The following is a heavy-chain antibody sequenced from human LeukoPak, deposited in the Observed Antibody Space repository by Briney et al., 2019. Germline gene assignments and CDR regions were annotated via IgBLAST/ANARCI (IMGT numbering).Heavy chain of an antibody. Sequence: SETLSLTCAVYGGSFSGYYWSWIRQPPGTGLDWIGEINHSGSTNYNPPLKSRVTISVDTSKNQFSLKLSSVTAADTAVYYCARRRRAYYDSSGYRYNWFDPWGQGTLVTVSS. V-gene: IGHV4-34*01. CDR2: INHSGST. J-gene: IGHJ5*02. CDR1: GGSFSGYY. D-gene: IGHD3-22*01. CDR3: ARRRRAYYDSSGYRYNWFDP.